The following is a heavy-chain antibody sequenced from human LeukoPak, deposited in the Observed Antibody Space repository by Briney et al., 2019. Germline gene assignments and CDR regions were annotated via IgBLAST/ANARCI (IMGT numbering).Heavy chain of an antibody. J-gene: IGHJ4*02. D-gene: IGHD3-22*01. V-gene: IGHV3-30*04. Sequence: GRSLRLSCAASGFTFSSYAMHWVRQAPGKGLEWVAVISYDGSNKYYADSVKGRFTISRDNSKNSLYLQMNSLRAEHTALYYCARGYYYDSSGYYSGIDYWGQGTLVTVSS. CDR2: ISYDGSNK. CDR1: GFTFSSYA. CDR3: ARGYYYDSSGYYSGIDY.